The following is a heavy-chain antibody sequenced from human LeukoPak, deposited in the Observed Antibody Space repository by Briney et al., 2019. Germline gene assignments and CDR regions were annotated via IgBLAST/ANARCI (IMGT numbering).Heavy chain of an antibody. V-gene: IGHV4-38-2*02. CDR1: GYSISSGYY. CDR3: ARTSSSGLVGGYYFDY. D-gene: IGHD6-19*01. CDR2: IYHSGST. Sequence: SETLSLTCTVSGYSISSGYYWGWIRQPPGKGLEWIGSIYHSGSTYYNPSLKSRVTISVDTSKNQFSLKLSSVTAADTAVYYCARTSSSGLVGGYYFDYWGQGTLVTVSS. J-gene: IGHJ4*02.